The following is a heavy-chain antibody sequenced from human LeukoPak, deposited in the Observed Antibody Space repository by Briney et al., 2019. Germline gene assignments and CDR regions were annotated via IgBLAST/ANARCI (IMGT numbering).Heavy chain of an antibody. V-gene: IGHV3-66*01. Sequence: GGSLRLSCAPSGFTVSSNNLSWVRQAPGQGLEWVSVIYSGGRIYYAASAQGRFAISRDNSTNTLYRPLNSLRGEDTAVYYCSSVRYFYDSSYGRVVWGQGTTVTVSS. CDR2: IYSGGRI. J-gene: IGHJ6*02. D-gene: IGHD3-10*01. CDR3: SSVRYFYDSSYGRVV. CDR1: GFTVSSNN.